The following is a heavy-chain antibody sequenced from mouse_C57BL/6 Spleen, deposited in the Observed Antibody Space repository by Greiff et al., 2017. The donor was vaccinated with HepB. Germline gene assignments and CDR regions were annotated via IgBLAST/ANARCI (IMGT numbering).Heavy chain of an antibody. Sequence: VKLQHPGAELVMPGASVKLSCKASGHTFTSYWMHWVKQRPGQGLEWIGEIDPSDSYTNYNQKFKGKSTLTVDKSSSTAYMQLSSLTSEDSAVYYCARRGFITSYAMDYWGQGTSVTVSS. CDR3: ARRGFITSYAMDY. CDR2: IDPSDSYT. V-gene: IGHV1-69*01. D-gene: IGHD1-1*01. J-gene: IGHJ4*01. CDR1: GHTFTSYW.